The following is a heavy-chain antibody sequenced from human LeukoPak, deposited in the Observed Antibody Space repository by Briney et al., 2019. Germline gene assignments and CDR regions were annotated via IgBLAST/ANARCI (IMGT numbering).Heavy chain of an antibody. CDR2: IYYSGSA. D-gene: IGHD3-10*01. J-gene: IGHJ6*03. CDR3: AREDYGSGTYYMDV. V-gene: IGHV4-59*01. CDR1: GGSISPYY. Sequence: PSETLSLTCTVSGGSISPYYWSWIRQPPGKGLEWIGYIYYSGSANYNPSLKSRVTISVDTSKNQFSLKLSSVTAADTVVYYCAREDYGSGTYYMDVWGKGTTVTISS.